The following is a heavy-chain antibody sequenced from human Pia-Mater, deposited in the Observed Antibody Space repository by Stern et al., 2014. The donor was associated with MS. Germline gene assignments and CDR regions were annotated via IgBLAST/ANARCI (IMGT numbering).Heavy chain of an antibody. D-gene: IGHD3-3*01. CDR1: GFIVSKNY. V-gene: IGHV3-53*01. J-gene: IGHJ3*01. CDR3: ARAIFGVNTAAMAPDAFDS. CDR2: IYTDGST. Sequence: VQLVESGGGLIQPGGSLRLSCAAPGFIVSKNYMSWVRQAPGKGLEWVSLIYTDGSTYYAGPVKGRFPISRDSSKNKLFLQMNSLRAEDTAMYYCARAIFGVNTAAMAPDAFDSWGQGTMVTVSS.